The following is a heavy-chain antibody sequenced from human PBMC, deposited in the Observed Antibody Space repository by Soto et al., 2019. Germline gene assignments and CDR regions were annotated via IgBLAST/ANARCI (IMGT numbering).Heavy chain of an antibody. J-gene: IGHJ6*02. CDR3: ARGGRRSPGMDV. Sequence: LSLSYAIHCSSFSDYSWNCIRQPPGKGLEWIGYIYFSGSTYYNPSLKSRVTISVDTSKNQFSLKLSSVTAADTAVYYCARGGRRSPGMDVWGQGATVS. V-gene: IGHV4-34*09. CDR1: CSSFSDYS. CDR2: IYFSGST.